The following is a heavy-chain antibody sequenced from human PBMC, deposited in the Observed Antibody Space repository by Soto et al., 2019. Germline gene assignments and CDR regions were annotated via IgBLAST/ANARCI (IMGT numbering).Heavy chain of an antibody. CDR3: ARRFGYGDYPYWYFAL. CDR2: IYYSGST. J-gene: IGHJ2*01. Sequence: QVQLQESGPGLVKPSETLSLTCTVSGGSISSYYWSWIRQPPGKGLEWIGYIYYSGSTNYNPSLKSRVTISVDTAKNQFSLKLSSVTAADTAVYYCARRFGYGDYPYWYFALWGRGTLVTVSS. V-gene: IGHV4-59*08. D-gene: IGHD4-17*01. CDR1: GGSISSYY.